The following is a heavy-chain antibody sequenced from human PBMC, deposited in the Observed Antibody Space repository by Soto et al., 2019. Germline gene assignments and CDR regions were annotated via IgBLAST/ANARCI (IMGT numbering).Heavy chain of an antibody. CDR3: AKRATGTYFDY. D-gene: IGHD1-1*01. CDR2: ISGSGDST. J-gene: IGHJ4*02. CDR1: GFTFSSYA. Sequence: EVQLLESGGGLVQPGGSLRLSCAASGFTFSSYAMNWVRRAPGKGLEWVSVISGSGDSTYYADSVKGRFTISRDNSKNTLYQQMNSLRAEDTAVYYCAKRATGTYFDYWGQGTLVTVSS. V-gene: IGHV3-23*01.